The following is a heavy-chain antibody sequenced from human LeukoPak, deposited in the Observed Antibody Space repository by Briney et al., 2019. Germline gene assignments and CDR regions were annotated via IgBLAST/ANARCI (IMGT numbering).Heavy chain of an antibody. Sequence: GGSLRLSCAASGFTVHTNYMSWVRQAPGKGLEWVSVIYSGGSTYYADSVKGRFTISRDNSKNTLYLQMNSLRAEDTAVYYCARLYYMDVWGKGTTVTISS. D-gene: IGHD2-15*01. CDR3: ARLYYMDV. CDR1: GFTVHTNY. J-gene: IGHJ6*03. V-gene: IGHV3-66*01. CDR2: IYSGGST.